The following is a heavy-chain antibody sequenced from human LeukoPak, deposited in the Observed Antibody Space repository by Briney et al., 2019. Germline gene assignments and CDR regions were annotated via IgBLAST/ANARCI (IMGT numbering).Heavy chain of an antibody. Sequence: GRSLRLSCAASGFTFSSYGMHWVRQAPGKGLEWVAVIWYDGSNKYYADSVKGRFTISRDNSKNTLYLQMNSLRAEDTAVYYCARERLDICGDYFAPTYYYYGMDVWGQGTTVTVSS. V-gene: IGHV3-33*01. CDR1: GFTFSSYG. CDR3: ARERLDICGDYFAPTYYYYGMDV. CDR2: IWYDGSNK. J-gene: IGHJ6*02. D-gene: IGHD4-17*01.